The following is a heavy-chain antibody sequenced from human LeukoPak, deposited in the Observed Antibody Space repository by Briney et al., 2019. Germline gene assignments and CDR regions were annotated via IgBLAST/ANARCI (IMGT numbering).Heavy chain of an antibody. Sequence: ASVKVSCKASGYTFSNYGITWVRQAPGQGLEWMGWISAYSGKTNSAQKLQGRVTFTTDTSTSTAYMELRSLRSDDTAVYYCARGYCSSATCRHFDYWGQGALVTVSS. D-gene: IGHD2-2*01. J-gene: IGHJ4*02. CDR3: ARGYCSSATCRHFDY. CDR2: ISAYSGKT. CDR1: GYTFSNYG. V-gene: IGHV1-18*01.